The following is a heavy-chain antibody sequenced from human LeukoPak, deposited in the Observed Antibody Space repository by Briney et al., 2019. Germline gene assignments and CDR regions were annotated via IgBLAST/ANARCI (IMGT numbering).Heavy chain of an antibody. CDR3: ARRLGYCSGGSCSRSLNWFDP. V-gene: IGHV5-51*01. Sequence: GESLKISCKGSGYSFTSYWIGWVRQMPGKGLEWMGIIYPGDSDTRYSPSFQGQVTISADKSISTAYLQWSSLKASDTAMYYCARRLGYCSGGSCSRSLNWFDPWGQGTLVTVSS. CDR1: GYSFTSYW. D-gene: IGHD2-15*01. J-gene: IGHJ5*02. CDR2: IYPGDSDT.